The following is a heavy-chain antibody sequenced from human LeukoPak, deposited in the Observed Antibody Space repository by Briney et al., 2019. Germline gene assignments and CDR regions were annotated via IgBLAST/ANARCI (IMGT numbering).Heavy chain of an antibody. J-gene: IGHJ6*02. CDR3: AASIAARNPINYYYYYYGMDV. Sequence: EASVKVSCKASGYTFTSYGISWVRQAPGQGLEWMGWISAYNGNTNYAQKLQGRVTITADESTSTAYMELSSLRSEDTAVYYCAASIAARNPINYYYYYYGMDVWGQGTTVTVSS. CDR2: ISAYNGNT. CDR1: GYTFTSYG. D-gene: IGHD6-6*01. V-gene: IGHV1-18*01.